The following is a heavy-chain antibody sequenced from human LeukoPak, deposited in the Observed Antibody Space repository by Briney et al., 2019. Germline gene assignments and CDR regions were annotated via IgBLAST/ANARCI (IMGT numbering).Heavy chain of an antibody. Sequence: GASVKVSCKVSGYTLTELSMHWVRQAPGKGLEWMGGFDPEDGETIYAQKFQGRVTMTEDTSTDTAYMELSSLRSEDTAVYYCATAPPGFNFGAYDFDYWGQGTLVTVSS. V-gene: IGHV1-24*01. CDR3: ATAPPGFNFGAYDFDY. D-gene: IGHD4/OR15-4a*01. CDR1: GYTLTELS. CDR2: FDPEDGET. J-gene: IGHJ4*02.